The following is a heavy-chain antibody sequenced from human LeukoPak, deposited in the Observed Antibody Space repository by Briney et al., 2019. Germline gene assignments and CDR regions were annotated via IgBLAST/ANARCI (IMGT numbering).Heavy chain of an antibody. CDR3: ASRSSIWSGYQDTLYYFDS. CDR2: IYYSGST. CDR1: GDSISSYY. V-gene: IGHV4-59*01. D-gene: IGHD3-3*01. J-gene: IGHJ4*02. Sequence: PSETLSLTCTVSGDSISSYYWSWIRQPPGKRLEWIGHIYYSGSTNYNPSLKGRVTISVDTSKNQFSLKLSSVTAADTAVYYCASRSSIWSGYQDTLYYFDSWGQGTLVTVSS.